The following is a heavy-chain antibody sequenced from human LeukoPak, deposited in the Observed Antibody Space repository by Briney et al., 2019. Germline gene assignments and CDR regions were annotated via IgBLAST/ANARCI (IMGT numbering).Heavy chain of an antibody. CDR1: GGSIGSGGYS. J-gene: IGHJ3*02. V-gene: IGHV4-30-2*01. Sequence: SQTLSITCAVSGGSIGSGGYSWSWIRQPPGKGLEWIGYIYHSGSTYYNPSLKSRVTISVDRSKNQFSLKLSSVTAADTAAYYCARDRGRDAFDIWGQGTMVTVSS. CDR3: ARDRGRDAFDI. CDR2: IYHSGST.